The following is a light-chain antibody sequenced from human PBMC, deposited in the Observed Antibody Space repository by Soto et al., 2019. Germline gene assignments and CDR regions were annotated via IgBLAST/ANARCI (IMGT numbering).Light chain of an antibody. J-gene: IGKJ4*01. Sequence: EIVLTQSHGTLSLSPGERATHSCRASQSVTTTYLAWYQQKPGQAPRLLIYGASNRATGIPDRFSDSGSGKDFTLSISRLDPEDLAVYYCQQYGSSQLTFGGGSKVDIK. CDR3: QQYGSSQLT. CDR1: QSVTTTY. CDR2: GAS. V-gene: IGKV3-20*01.